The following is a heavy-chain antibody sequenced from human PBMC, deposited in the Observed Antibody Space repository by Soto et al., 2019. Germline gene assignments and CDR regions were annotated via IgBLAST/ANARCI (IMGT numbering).Heavy chain of an antibody. CDR1: GGSISSGGYY. CDR3: VRVKTQQIMIRNYFDY. D-gene: IGHD3-16*01. CDR2: IYYSGST. V-gene: IGHV4-31*03. Sequence: PSETLSLTCTVSGGSISSGGYYWSWIRQHPGKGLEWIGYIYYSGSTYYNPSLKSRVTISVDTSKNQFSLKLSSVTAADTAVYYCVRVKTQQIMIRNYFDYWGQGTLVTVSS. J-gene: IGHJ4*02.